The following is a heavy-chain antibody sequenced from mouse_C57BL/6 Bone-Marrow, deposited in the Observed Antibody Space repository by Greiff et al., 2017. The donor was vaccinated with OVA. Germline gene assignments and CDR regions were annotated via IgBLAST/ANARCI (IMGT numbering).Heavy chain of an antibody. CDR3: VRDDGYPYAMDY. CDR1: GFSFNTYA. Sequence: EVKLQESGGGLVQPKGSLKLSCAASGFSFNTYAMNWVRQAPGKGLEWVARIRSKSNNYATYYADSVKDRFTISRDDSESMLYLQMNNLKAEDTAMYYCVRDDGYPYAMDYWGQGTSVTVSS. V-gene: IGHV10-1*01. CDR2: IRSKSNNYAT. J-gene: IGHJ4*01. D-gene: IGHD2-3*01.